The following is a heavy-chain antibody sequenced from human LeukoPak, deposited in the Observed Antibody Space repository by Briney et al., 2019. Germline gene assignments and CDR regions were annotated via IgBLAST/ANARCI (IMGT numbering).Heavy chain of an antibody. Sequence: ASVKVSCKASGYTFTCYYMHWVRQAAGQGLEWMGIINPSGGSTSCAQKFQGRVSMTRDTSTSTVYMELSSLRSEDTAVYYCARDAVDYYGSGSYNNWFDPWGQGTLVTVSS. CDR2: INPSGGST. J-gene: IGHJ5*02. CDR1: GYTFTCYY. D-gene: IGHD3-10*01. CDR3: ARDAVDYYGSGSYNNWFDP. V-gene: IGHV1-46*01.